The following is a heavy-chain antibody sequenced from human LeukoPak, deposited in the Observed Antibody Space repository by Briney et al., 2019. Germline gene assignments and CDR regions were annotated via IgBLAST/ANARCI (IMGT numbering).Heavy chain of an antibody. D-gene: IGHD1-26*01. CDR3: ARERSGSYRYYFDY. CDR1: GFTFSTYA. J-gene: IGHJ4*02. V-gene: IGHV3-23*01. Sequence: GGSLRLSCAASGFTFSTYAMTWVRQAPGKGLEWVSGINSNGDEIYYADSVRGRFTISRDNSNNALYLQMDSLRAEDTAVYLCARERSGSYRYYFDYWGQGTLATVSP. CDR2: INSNGDEI.